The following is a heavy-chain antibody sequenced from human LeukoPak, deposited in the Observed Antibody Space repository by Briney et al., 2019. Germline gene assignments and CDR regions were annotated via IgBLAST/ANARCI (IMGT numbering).Heavy chain of an antibody. Sequence: SETLSLTCAVYGGSFSGYYWSWIRQPPGKGLEWIGEINHSGSTNYNPSLKSRVTISVDTSKNQFSLKLSSVTAADTAVYYCSVLRYFDWLGYYMDVWGKGTTVTISS. V-gene: IGHV4-34*01. CDR2: INHSGST. J-gene: IGHJ6*03. D-gene: IGHD3-9*01. CDR3: SVLRYFDWLGYYMDV. CDR1: GGSFSGYY.